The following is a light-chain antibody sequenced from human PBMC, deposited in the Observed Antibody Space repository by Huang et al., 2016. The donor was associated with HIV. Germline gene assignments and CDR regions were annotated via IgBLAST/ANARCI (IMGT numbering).Light chain of an antibody. Sequence: DIQMTQSPSTLSAPVGDKVTITCRARQSVSTWLAWYQQKPGKAPKLLIYKASNLHSGFPSSFSGSGSGTDFTLTISVLQPDDSATYYFQQYDSYPLTFGGGTKLEIK. CDR1: QSVSTW. J-gene: IGKJ4*01. V-gene: IGKV1-5*03. CDR2: KAS. CDR3: QQYDSYPLT.